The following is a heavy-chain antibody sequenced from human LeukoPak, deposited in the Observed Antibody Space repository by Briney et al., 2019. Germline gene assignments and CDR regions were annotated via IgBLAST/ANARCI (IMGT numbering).Heavy chain of an antibody. CDR2: INPNSGGT. CDR1: GYTFTGYY. V-gene: IGHV1-2*02. Sequence: ASVKVSCKASGYTFTGYYMHWVRQAPGQGLEWMGWINPNSGGTNYAQKFQGRVTMTRDTSIGTAYMELSRLRSDDTAVYYCARDPSSTPGSGSENWFDPWGQGTLVTVSS. D-gene: IGHD6-19*01. CDR3: ARDPSSTPGSGSENWFDP. J-gene: IGHJ5*02.